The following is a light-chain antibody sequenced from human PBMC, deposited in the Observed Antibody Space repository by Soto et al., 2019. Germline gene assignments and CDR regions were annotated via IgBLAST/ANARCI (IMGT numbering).Light chain of an antibody. CDR2: DAS. CDR3: QQRSNWTLT. Sequence: EIVLTQSPATLSLSPGERATLSCRASQSVSSYLAWYQQKPGQAPRLLIYDASNTATGIPARFSGSGSGTDFTLTISSLEPADVAVYYCQQRSNWTLTVGGGTKVEIK. J-gene: IGKJ4*01. CDR1: QSVSSY. V-gene: IGKV3-11*01.